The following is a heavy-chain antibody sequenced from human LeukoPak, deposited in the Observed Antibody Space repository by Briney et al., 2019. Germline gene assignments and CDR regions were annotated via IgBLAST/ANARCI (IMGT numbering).Heavy chain of an antibody. CDR2: TYYSGST. CDR3: ARVEDILTGYYD. Sequence: PSETLSLTCTVSGGSISSGSHYWGWIRQPPGKGLEWIGNTYYSGSTYYNPSLKSRVSISVDTSKNQFSLKLTSVTAADTAVYYCARVEDILTGYYDWGQGTLVTVSS. CDR1: GGSISSGSHY. V-gene: IGHV4-39*07. J-gene: IGHJ4*02. D-gene: IGHD3-9*01.